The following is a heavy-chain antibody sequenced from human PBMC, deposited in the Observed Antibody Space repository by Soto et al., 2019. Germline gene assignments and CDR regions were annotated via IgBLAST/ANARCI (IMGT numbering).Heavy chain of an antibody. CDR1: GFKFSNYA. CDR2: ISATGGGT. V-gene: IGHV3-23*01. J-gene: IGHJ4*02. CDR3: AKDRRAGGNSAFYFDF. Sequence: GGSLRLSCASSGFKFSNYAMSWVRQAPGKGLEWVSLISATGGGTYYADSVKGRFTISRDNSHNTLYLQVHSLTAEDTAVYYCAKDRRAGGNSAFYFDFWGQGAQVTVSS. D-gene: IGHD3-16*01.